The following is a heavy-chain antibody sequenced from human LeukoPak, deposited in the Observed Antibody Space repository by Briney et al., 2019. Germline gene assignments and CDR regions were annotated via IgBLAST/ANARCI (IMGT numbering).Heavy chain of an antibody. Sequence: ASVKVSCKASGYTFTSYDINWVRQATGQGLEWMGWMNPNSGNTGYAQKFQGRVTITRNTSISTAYMELSRLRSDDTAVYYCARVPLLRYFDWLLSRTPNYMDVWGKGTTVTISS. CDR2: MNPNSGNT. V-gene: IGHV1-8*03. J-gene: IGHJ6*03. CDR1: GYTFTSYD. CDR3: ARVPLLRYFDWLLSRTPNYMDV. D-gene: IGHD3-9*01.